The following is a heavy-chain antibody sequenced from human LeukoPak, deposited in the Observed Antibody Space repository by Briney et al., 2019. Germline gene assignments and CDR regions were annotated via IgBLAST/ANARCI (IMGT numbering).Heavy chain of an antibody. V-gene: IGHV3-48*02. CDR3: ARDRGSSGYNFDY. D-gene: IGHD3-22*01. J-gene: IGHJ4*02. Sequence: GGSLRLSCAASKFAFSSYAMSWVRQAPGKGLEWVSYISSSSSTVYYADSVKGRFTISRDNAKNSLYLQMNSLRDEDTAVYYCARDRGSSGYNFDYWGQGTLVTVSS. CDR2: ISSSSSTV. CDR1: KFAFSSYA.